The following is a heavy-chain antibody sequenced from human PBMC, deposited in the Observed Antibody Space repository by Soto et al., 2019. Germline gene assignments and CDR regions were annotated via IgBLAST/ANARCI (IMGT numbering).Heavy chain of an antibody. CDR3: ARSVAVPGAHIDY. Sequence: SEPLSLTCSVSGGSISGSYWSWIRQSPGKGLEWLGYVYYTGSTNYSPSLRSRVSISVDTSKNEFSLRLSSVTAADTAVYFCARSVAVPGAHIDYWGQGTQVTVSA. J-gene: IGHJ4*02. CDR2: VYYTGST. V-gene: IGHV4-59*01. D-gene: IGHD6-19*01. CDR1: GGSISGSY.